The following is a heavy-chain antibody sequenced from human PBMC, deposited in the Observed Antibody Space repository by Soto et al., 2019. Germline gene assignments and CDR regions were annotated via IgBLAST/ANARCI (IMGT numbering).Heavy chain of an antibody. D-gene: IGHD3-22*01. CDR3: ARGRSMIVVKNYYGMDV. J-gene: IGHJ6*02. CDR1: GGSFSGYY. CDR2: INHSGST. V-gene: IGHV4-34*01. Sequence: SETLSLTCAVYGGSFSGYYWSWIRQPPGKGLEWIGEINHSGSTNYNPSLKSRGTISLDTSKNQFSLKLSSVTAADTAVYYCARGRSMIVVKNYYGMDVWGQGTTVTVSS.